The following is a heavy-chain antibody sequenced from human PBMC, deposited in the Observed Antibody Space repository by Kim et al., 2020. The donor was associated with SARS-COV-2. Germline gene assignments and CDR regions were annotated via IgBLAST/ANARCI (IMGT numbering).Heavy chain of an antibody. D-gene: IGHD2-2*03. V-gene: IGHV1-2*02. Sequence: ASVKVSCKASGYTFSDYHIHWVRQAPGQGLEWMAWINYKTGGTEYAPTFQGRVTVTRDTSISTGYMDLSGLMSDDTAVYYCATWIRVPAGRVPYWGQGTLVTVSS. J-gene: IGHJ4*02. CDR3: ATWIRVPAGRVPY. CDR1: GYTFSDYH. CDR2: INYKTGGT.